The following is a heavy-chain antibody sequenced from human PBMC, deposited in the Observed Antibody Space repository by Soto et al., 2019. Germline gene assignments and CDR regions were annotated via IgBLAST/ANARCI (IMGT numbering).Heavy chain of an antibody. Sequence: QVELVQSGAEVKKPGASVKVSCKAFGYTFTSYDINWVRQATGQGLEWMGWMNPNSGNTGYAQKFQCRVTMTRNTSLSTAYMVLSSLRSEVTVVYYWARDLSGRGAFAIWGQGTMVTVSS. J-gene: IGHJ3*02. CDR2: MNPNSGNT. V-gene: IGHV1-8*01. D-gene: IGHD1-1*01. CDR3: ARDLSGRGAFAI. CDR1: GYTFTSYD.